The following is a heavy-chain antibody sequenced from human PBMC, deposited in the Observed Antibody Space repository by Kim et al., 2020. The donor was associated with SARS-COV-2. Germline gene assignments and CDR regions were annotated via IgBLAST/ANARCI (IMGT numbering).Heavy chain of an antibody. CDR2: ISGSGGST. CDR1: GFTFSSYA. CDR3: AKTIAVAGQPEGGGY. V-gene: IGHV3-23*01. J-gene: IGHJ4*02. D-gene: IGHD6-19*01. Sequence: GGSLRLSCAASGFTFSSYAMNWVRQAPGKGLEWVSAISGSGGSTYCADSVKGRFTITRDNSKNTLYLQMNSLRAEETAEYYCAKTIAVAGQPEGGGYWGQGTLVTVSS.